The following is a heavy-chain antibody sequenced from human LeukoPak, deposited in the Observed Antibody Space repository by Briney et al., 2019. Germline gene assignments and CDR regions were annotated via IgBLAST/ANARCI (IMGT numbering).Heavy chain of an antibody. CDR3: ARVPDKVRQWLEDYYFDY. J-gene: IGHJ4*02. CDR1: GFTFSSYA. CDR2: ISYDGSNK. D-gene: IGHD6-19*01. V-gene: IGHV3-30*04. Sequence: GGSLRLSCAASGFTFSSYAMHWVRQAPGKGLEWVAVISYDGSNKYYADSVKGRFTISRDNSKNTLYPQMNSLRAEDTAVYYCARVPDKVRQWLEDYYFDYWGQGTLVTVSS.